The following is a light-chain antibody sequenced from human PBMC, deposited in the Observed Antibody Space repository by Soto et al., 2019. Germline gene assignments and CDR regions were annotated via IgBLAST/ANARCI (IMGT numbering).Light chain of an antibody. CDR1: SSNIGDYS. CDR2: DNY. CDR3: GTWDSSLSASV. Sequence: QSVLTQPPSVSAAPGQKVTISCSGSSSNIGDYSVSWYQQLPGTAPKLLIYDNYKRPSGIPDRFSASKSATSATLGITGLQTGDEADYYCGTWDSSLSASVFGGGTQLTVL. V-gene: IGLV1-51*01. J-gene: IGLJ7*01.